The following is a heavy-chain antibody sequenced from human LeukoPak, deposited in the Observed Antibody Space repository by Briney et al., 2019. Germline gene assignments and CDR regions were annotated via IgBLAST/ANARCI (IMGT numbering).Heavy chain of an antibody. CDR2: IYYSGST. Sequence: SETLSLTCTVSGGXVSSGSYYWSWIRQPPGKGLEWIGYIYYSGSTNYNPSLKSRVTISVDTSKNQFSLKLSSVTAADTAVYYCARGSGSWPPGGNWFDPWGQGTLVTVSS. V-gene: IGHV4-61*01. D-gene: IGHD6-13*01. CDR1: GGXVSSGSYY. CDR3: ARGSGSWPPGGNWFDP. J-gene: IGHJ5*02.